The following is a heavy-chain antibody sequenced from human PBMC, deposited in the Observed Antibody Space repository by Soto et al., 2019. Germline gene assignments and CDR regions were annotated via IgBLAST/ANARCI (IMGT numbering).Heavy chain of an antibody. Sequence: GGSLRLSCAASGFTFSTYNMNWVRQAPGKGLEWVSSITSSSYIYYADSVEGRFTISRDNAKNSMYLQMNSLRAEDTALYYCSRDSGSTWDYNWFDPWGQGTLVTVS. CDR1: GFTFSTYN. CDR3: SRDSGSTWDYNWFDP. CDR2: ITSSSYI. V-gene: IGHV3-21*01. D-gene: IGHD6-13*01. J-gene: IGHJ5*02.